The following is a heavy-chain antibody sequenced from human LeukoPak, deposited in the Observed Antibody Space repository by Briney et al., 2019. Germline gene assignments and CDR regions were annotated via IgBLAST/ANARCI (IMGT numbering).Heavy chain of an antibody. V-gene: IGHV4-39*02. Sequence: PSETLSLTCTVSGGSISSSGYYWGWIRQPPGKGLEWIASIYYSGSTYYNPSLKSRVTISVDTSKNQLSLKLSSLTAADTAVYYCARDGVGHDAFDIWGQGTMVTVSS. D-gene: IGHD1-26*01. CDR3: ARDGVGHDAFDI. J-gene: IGHJ3*02. CDR2: IYYSGST. CDR1: GGSISSSGYY.